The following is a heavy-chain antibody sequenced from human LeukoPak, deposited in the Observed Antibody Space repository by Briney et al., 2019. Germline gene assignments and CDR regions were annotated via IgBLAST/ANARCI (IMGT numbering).Heavy chain of an antibody. J-gene: IGHJ4*02. D-gene: IGHD4-23*01. CDR1: GLTVRNNY. CDR3: ASLDGFDGGRDY. CDR2: LGGSGADI. Sequence: GGSLRLSCAASGLTVRNNYMSWVRQAPGKGLEWVSGLGGSGADIFYADSVKGRFTISRDNSKNTLYLQMNSLRAEDTAVYYCASLDGFDGGRDYWGQGTLVTVSS. V-gene: IGHV3-23*01.